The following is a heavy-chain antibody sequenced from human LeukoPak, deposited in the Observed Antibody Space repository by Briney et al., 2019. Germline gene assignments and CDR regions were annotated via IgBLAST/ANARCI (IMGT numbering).Heavy chain of an antibody. V-gene: IGHV4-34*01. D-gene: IGHD2-15*01. J-gene: IGHJ4*02. CDR3: ARGWWADY. Sequence: SETLSLTCAVYGGSFSGYYWSWIRQPPGKGLEWIGEVNHSGSTNYNPSLKSRVTISVDTSKNQFSLKLSSVTAADTAVYYCARGWWADYWGQGTLVTVSS. CDR1: GGSFSGYY. CDR2: VNHSGST.